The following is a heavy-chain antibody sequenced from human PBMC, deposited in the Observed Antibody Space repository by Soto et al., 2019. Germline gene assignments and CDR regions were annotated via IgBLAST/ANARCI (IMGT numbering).Heavy chain of an antibody. J-gene: IGHJ5*02. Sequence: SETLSLTCTVSGGSISNYYWSWIRQPPGMGLEWIGYIFYTGSTNCNPSLKSRVTISVDASKNQFSLNLSSVTAADTAVYYCARHSSSARGWFDPWGQGTLVTVSS. D-gene: IGHD2-2*01. CDR2: IFYTGST. CDR3: ARHSSSARGWFDP. CDR1: GGSISNYY. V-gene: IGHV4-59*01.